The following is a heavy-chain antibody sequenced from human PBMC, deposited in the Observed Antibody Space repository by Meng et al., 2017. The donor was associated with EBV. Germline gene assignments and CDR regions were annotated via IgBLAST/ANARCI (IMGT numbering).Heavy chain of an antibody. CDR2: IIPLFHTT. D-gene: IGHD4-17*01. V-gene: IGHV1-69*01. CDR1: GGILRSFA. Sequence: LVQCGAEVKPRGYSVKVACKTSGGILRSFAISWVRQAPGQGLEWMGGIIPLFHTTNYAQKFQGRLHIIADESSATTYMELSSLRSEDTAIYYCASAEHYGDYVFEYWGQGTLVTVSS. J-gene: IGHJ4*02. CDR3: ASAEHYGDYVFEY.